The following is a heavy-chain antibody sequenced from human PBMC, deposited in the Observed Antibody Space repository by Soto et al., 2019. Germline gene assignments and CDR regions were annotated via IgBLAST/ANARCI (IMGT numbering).Heavy chain of an antibody. CDR1: GFTFTSSA. V-gene: IGHV1-58*01. CDR2: IVVGSGNT. CDR3: AADPIYDILTGYWYYYGMDV. D-gene: IGHD3-9*01. Sequence: GASVKVSCKASGFTFTSSAVQWVRQARGQRLELIGWIVVGSGNTNYAQKFQERVTITRDMSTSTAYMELSSLRSEDTAVYYCAADPIYDILTGYWYYYGMDVWGQGTTVTVYS. J-gene: IGHJ6*02.